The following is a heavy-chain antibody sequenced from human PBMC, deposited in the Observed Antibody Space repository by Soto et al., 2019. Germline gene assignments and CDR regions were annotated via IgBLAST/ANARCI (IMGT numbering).Heavy chain of an antibody. Sequence: ASVKVSCKASGYTFTRYGISWVRQAPGQGLEWMGWISGYNGDTNYAQKFQGRVSMTLDTSTGTAYMELRSLTPDDTAIYYCAKNGQPPYYYYGLDVWG. CDR1: GYTFTRYG. CDR2: ISGYNGDT. D-gene: IGHD2-8*01. CDR3: AKNGQPPYYYYGLDV. V-gene: IGHV1-18*01. J-gene: IGHJ6*02.